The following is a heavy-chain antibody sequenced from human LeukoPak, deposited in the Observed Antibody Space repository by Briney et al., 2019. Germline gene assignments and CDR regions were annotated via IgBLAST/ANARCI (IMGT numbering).Heavy chain of an antibody. CDR2: ISGSGGST. J-gene: IGHJ4*02. Sequence: GGSLRLSCAASGFIFRRYDMNWVRQAPGKGLEWVSAISGSGGSTYYTDSVKGRFTISRDNSKNTLYLQMNSLRAEDTAVYYCAKDPSSGWRYWGQGTLVTVSS. CDR3: AKDPSSGWRY. V-gene: IGHV3-23*01. D-gene: IGHD6-19*01. CDR1: GFIFRRYD.